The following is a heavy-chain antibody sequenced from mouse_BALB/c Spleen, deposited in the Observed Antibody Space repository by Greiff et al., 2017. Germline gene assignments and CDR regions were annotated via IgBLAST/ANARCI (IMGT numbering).Heavy chain of an antibody. CDR3: AREESTDFDY. Sequence: EVKLQESGPGLVKPSQSLSLTCTVTGYSITSDYAWNWIRQFPGNKLEWMGYISYSGSTSYNPSLKSRISITRDTSKNQFFLQLNSVTTEDTATYYCAREESTDFDYWGQGTTLTVSS. CDR1: GYSITSDYA. J-gene: IGHJ2*01. D-gene: IGHD1-1*01. V-gene: IGHV3-2*02. CDR2: ISYSGST.